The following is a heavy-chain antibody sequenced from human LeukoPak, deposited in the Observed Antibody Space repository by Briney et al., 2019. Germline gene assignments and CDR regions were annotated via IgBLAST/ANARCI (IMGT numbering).Heavy chain of an antibody. CDR2: ISYSGST. Sequence: PSETLSLTCTVSGGSMSTYYWSWIRKPPGKGLECIGYISYSGSTNYNPSLKSRVTISVDTSKSQFSLRLSSVTAADTAVYYCARIPSSGFYYGAFDIWGRGTMVTVSS. J-gene: IGHJ3*02. CDR1: GGSMSTYY. D-gene: IGHD3-22*01. CDR3: ARIPSSGFYYGAFDI. V-gene: IGHV4-59*01.